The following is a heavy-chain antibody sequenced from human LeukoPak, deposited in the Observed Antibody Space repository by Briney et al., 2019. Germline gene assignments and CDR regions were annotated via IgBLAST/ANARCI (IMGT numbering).Heavy chain of an antibody. CDR3: ARGAGVADIDYFDY. J-gene: IGHJ4*02. CDR1: GFTFSSYA. V-gene: IGHV3-30-3*01. CDR2: ISYDGSNK. D-gene: IGHD2-15*01. Sequence: PGGSLRLSCAASGFTFSSYAMHWVRQAPGKGLEWVAVISYDGSNKYYADSVKGRFTISRDNSKNTLYLQMNSLRAEDTAVYYCARGAGVADIDYFDYWGQGTLVTVSS.